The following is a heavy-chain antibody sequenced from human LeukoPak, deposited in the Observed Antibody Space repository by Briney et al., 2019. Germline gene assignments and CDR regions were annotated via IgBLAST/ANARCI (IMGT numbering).Heavy chain of an antibody. CDR1: GGSFSGYY. J-gene: IGHJ2*01. V-gene: IGHV4-34*01. D-gene: IGHD2-2*01. Sequence: PSETLSLTCAVYGGSFSGYYWSWIRQPPGKGLEWIGEINHSGSTNYNPSLKSRVTISVDTSKNQFSLKLSSVTAADTAVYYCARGYCSSTSCSYWYFDLWGRGTLVTVSS. CDR2: INHSGST. CDR3: ARGYCSSTSCSYWYFDL.